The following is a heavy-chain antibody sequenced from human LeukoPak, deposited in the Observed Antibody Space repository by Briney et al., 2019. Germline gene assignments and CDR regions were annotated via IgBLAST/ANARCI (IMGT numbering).Heavy chain of an antibody. J-gene: IGHJ4*02. CDR1: GFTFSSYA. V-gene: IGHV3-23*01. Sequence: GGSLRLSCAASGFTFSSYAMSWVRQAPGKGLEWVSAISGSGGSTYYADSVKGRFTISRDNSKNTPYLQMNSLRAEDTAVYYCAKGSYSSGWDRSYYFDYWGQGTLVTVSS. CDR2: ISGSGGST. D-gene: IGHD6-19*01. CDR3: AKGSYSSGWDRSYYFDY.